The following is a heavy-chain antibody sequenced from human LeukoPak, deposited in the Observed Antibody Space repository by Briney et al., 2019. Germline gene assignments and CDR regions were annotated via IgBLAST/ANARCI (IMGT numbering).Heavy chain of an antibody. CDR3: ARVYYYYYYMDV. Sequence: SETLSLTCTVSGGSISSSSYYWGWIRQPPGKGLEWIGSIYYSGSTYYNPSVKSRVTISVDTSKNQFSLKLSSVTAADTAVYYCARVYYYYYYMDVWGKGTTVTVSS. J-gene: IGHJ6*03. CDR2: IYYSGST. V-gene: IGHV4-39*07. CDR1: GGSISSSSYY.